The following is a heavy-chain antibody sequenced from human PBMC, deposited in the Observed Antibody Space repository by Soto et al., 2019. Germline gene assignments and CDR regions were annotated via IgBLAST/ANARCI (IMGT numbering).Heavy chain of an antibody. J-gene: IGHJ6*02. V-gene: IGHV1-8*01. D-gene: IGHD3-16*01. Sequence: GASVKVSCKASGYTFTSYDINWVRQATGQGLEWMGWMNPNSGNTGYAQKFQGRVTMTRNTSISTAYMELSGLRSEDTAVYYCARAWGYYYYYGMDVWGQGTTVTVSS. CDR1: GYTFTSYD. CDR3: ARAWGYYYYYGMDV. CDR2: MNPNSGNT.